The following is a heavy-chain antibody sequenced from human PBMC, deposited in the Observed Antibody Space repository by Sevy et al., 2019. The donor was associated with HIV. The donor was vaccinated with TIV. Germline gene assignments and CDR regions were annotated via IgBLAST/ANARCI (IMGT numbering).Heavy chain of an antibody. CDR1: GGSISSYY. Sequence: SETLSLTCTVSGGSISSYYWSWIRQPPGKGLEWIGYIYYSGSTNYNPSLKSRVTISVDTSKNQFSLKLSSVTAADTAVYYFARGSSGYYYDSSGPLDYWGQGTLVTVSS. J-gene: IGHJ4*02. V-gene: IGHV4-59*01. CDR3: ARGSSGYYYDSSGPLDY. CDR2: IYYSGST. D-gene: IGHD3-22*01.